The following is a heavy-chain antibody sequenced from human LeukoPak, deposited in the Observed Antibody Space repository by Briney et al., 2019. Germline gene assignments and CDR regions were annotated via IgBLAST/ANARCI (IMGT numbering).Heavy chain of an antibody. CDR1: GFTFSSYG. D-gene: IGHD1-7*01. Sequence: GGSLRLSCAASGFTFSSYGMHWVRQAPGKGPEWVAVIWYDGSNKYYADSVKGRFTISRDNSKNTLYLQMNSLRAEDTAVYYCAEDLTARWNSLPWFDPWGQGTLVTVSS. V-gene: IGHV3-33*06. CDR2: IWYDGSNK. CDR3: AEDLTARWNSLPWFDP. J-gene: IGHJ5*02.